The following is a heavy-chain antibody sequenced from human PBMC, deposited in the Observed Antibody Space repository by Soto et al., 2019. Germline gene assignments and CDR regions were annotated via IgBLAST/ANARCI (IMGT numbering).Heavy chain of an antibody. Sequence: KPSETLSLTCAVYGGSFSGYYWSWIRQPPGKGLEWIGEINHSGSTNYNPSLKSRVTISVDTSKNQFSLKLSSVTAADTAVYYCARRARTQNSSLPAANEYNWFDPWGQGTLVTVSS. CDR3: ARRARTQNSSLPAANEYNWFDP. CDR1: GGSFSGYY. D-gene: IGHD2-2*01. J-gene: IGHJ5*02. CDR2: INHSGST. V-gene: IGHV4-34*01.